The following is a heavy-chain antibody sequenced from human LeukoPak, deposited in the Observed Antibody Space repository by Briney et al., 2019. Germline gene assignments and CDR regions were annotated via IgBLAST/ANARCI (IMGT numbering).Heavy chain of an antibody. Sequence: GGSLRLSCAASEFTFSSYWMSWVRQAPGKGLEWVANIKRDGSEKFYVDSVKGRFTISRDNSKNTLYLQMNSLRAEDTAVYYCARRAGAYSHPYDYWGQGTLVTVSS. J-gene: IGHJ4*02. V-gene: IGHV3-7*03. CDR3: ARRAGAYSHPYDY. CDR2: IKRDGSEK. CDR1: EFTFSSYW. D-gene: IGHD4/OR15-4a*01.